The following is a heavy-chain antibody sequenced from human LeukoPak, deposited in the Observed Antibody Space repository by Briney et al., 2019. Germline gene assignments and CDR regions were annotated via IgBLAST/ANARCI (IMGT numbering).Heavy chain of an antibody. CDR1: GYTFTSYY. CDR3: ARDGPPYDFWSGYYKNWFDP. D-gene: IGHD3-3*01. CDR2: INPSGGST. J-gene: IGHJ5*02. Sequence: AASVKVSCKASGYTFTSYYMHWVRQAPGQGLEWMGIINPSGGSTSYAQKFQGRVTMTRDTSTSTVYMELSSLRSEDTAVYYCARDGPPYDFWSGYYKNWFDPWGQGTLVTVSS. V-gene: IGHV1-46*01.